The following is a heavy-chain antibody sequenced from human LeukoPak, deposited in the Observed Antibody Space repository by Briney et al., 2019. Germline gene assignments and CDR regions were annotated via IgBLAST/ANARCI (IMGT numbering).Heavy chain of an antibody. D-gene: IGHD6-19*01. CDR1: GFTVSSNY. CDR3: AITVGKYSSGWYEIDY. CDR2: IYSGGST. J-gene: IGHJ4*02. Sequence: GGSLRLSCAASGFTVSSNYMSWVRQAPGKGLEWVSVIYSGGSTYYADSVKGRFTISRDNSKNTLYLQMNSLRAEDTAVYYCAITVGKYSSGWYEIDYWGQGTLVTVSS. V-gene: IGHV3-53*01.